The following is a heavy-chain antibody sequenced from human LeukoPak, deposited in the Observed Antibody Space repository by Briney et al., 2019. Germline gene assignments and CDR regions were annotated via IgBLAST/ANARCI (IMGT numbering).Heavy chain of an antibody. J-gene: IGHJ4*02. Sequence: SQTLSLTCAISGDSVSSNSAAWNWIRQSPSRGLEWLGRTYYRSKWYNDYAVSVKSRIIINADTSKSQFSLQLNSVTPEDTAVYYCARGGNYYDSSGYYYELSYWGQGTLVAVSS. D-gene: IGHD3-22*01. CDR1: GDSVSSNSAA. CDR3: ARGGNYYDSSGYYYELSY. CDR2: TYYRSKWYN. V-gene: IGHV6-1*01.